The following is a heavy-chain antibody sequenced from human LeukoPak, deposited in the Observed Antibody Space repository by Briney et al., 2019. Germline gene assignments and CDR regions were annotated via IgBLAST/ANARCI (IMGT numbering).Heavy chain of an antibody. V-gene: IGHV1-2*02. D-gene: IGHD3-22*01. CDR3: ARTIMGYYYDSSYAFDI. J-gene: IGHJ3*02. Sequence: ASVKVSCKASGYTFTHYGISWVRQAPGQGLEWMGWINPNSGGTNYAQKFQGRVTMTRDTSISTAYMELSRLRSDDTAVYYCARTIMGYYYDSSYAFDIWGQGTMVTVSS. CDR2: INPNSGGT. CDR1: GYTFTHYG.